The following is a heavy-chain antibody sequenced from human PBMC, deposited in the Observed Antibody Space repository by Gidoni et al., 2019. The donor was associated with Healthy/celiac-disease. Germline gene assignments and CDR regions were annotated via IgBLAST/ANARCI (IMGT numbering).Heavy chain of an antibody. D-gene: IGHD3-10*01. CDR3: ARVLSGSFDY. CDR2: ISSSGSTI. J-gene: IGHJ4*02. CDR1: GFTFSSYE. Sequence: EVQLVDSGGGLVQPGGSLRLSCAASGFTFSSYEMNWVRQAPGKGLEWVSYISSSGSTIYYADAVKGRFTISRDNAKNTLYLQMNSLRAEDTAVYYCARVLSGSFDYWGQGTLVTVSS. V-gene: IGHV3-48*03.